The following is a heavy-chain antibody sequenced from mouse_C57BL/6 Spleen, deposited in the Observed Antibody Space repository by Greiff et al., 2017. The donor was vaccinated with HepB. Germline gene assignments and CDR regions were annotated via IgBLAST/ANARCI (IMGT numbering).Heavy chain of an antibody. V-gene: IGHV5-6*02. CDR3: ARQGEIYYDYDWFAY. Sequence: EVMLVESGGDLVKPGGSLKLSCAASGFTFSSYGMSWVRQTPDKRLEWVATISSGGSYTYYPDSVKGRFTISRDNAKNTLYLQMSSLKSEDTAMYYCARQGEIYYDYDWFAYWGQGTLVTVSA. D-gene: IGHD2-4*01. J-gene: IGHJ3*01. CDR2: ISSGGSYT. CDR1: GFTFSSYG.